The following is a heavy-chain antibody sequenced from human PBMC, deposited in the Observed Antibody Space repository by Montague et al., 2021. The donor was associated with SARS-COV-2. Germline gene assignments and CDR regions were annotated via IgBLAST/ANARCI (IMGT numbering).Heavy chain of an antibody. V-gene: IGHV4-61*08. CDR1: GGSVSSGGYD. D-gene: IGHD6-13*01. J-gene: IGHJ4*02. CDR2: IDYSGST. Sequence: ETLSLTCTVSGGSVSSGGYDWSWIRQPPGKGLEWIGDIDYSGSTNYXXXLKSRVTISLDTSKNQFSLKLTSVTAADTAVYYCARVSLAAAATRSDYWGQGTLVTVSS. CDR3: ARVSLAAAATRSDY.